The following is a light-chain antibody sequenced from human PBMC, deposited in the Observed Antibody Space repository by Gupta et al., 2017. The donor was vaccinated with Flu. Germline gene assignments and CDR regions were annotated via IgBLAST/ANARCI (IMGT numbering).Light chain of an antibody. CDR3: TSYTSSSPLYV. CDR2: EVS. J-gene: IGLJ1*01. V-gene: IGLV2-14*01. CDR1: SSDVGGYDY. Sequence: QSALTQPASVSGSPGQSITISCPGTSSDVGGYDYVSWYQQHPGRAPKLIIYEVSNRPSGVSNRFSGSKSGSTASLTISGLQAEDEADYYCTSYTSSSPLYVFGTGTKVTVL.